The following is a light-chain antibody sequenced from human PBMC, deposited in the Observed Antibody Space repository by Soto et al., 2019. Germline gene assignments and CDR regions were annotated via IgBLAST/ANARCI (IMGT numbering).Light chain of an antibody. CDR3: QQYGSSPRT. CDR1: QSVSSGY. V-gene: IGKV3-20*01. J-gene: IGKJ2*01. CDR2: GAS. Sequence: EIVMTQSPGTLSLSPGERATLSCRASQSVSSGYLAWYQQKPGQAPRLLIYGASSGATGIPDRFSGSGSGTDFTLTISRLEPEDFAVYYYQQYGSSPRTFGQGTKLEIK.